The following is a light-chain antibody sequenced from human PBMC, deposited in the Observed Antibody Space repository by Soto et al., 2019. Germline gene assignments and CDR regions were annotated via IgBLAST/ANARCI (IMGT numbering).Light chain of an antibody. CDR1: RSVLYTSKNKNY. J-gene: IGKJ1*01. CDR3: QQYYSSWT. CDR2: WAS. Sequence: DIVMTQSPDSLAVSLGERATINCRSSRSVLYTSKNKNYLAWYQQKPGQPPKLLIYWASSRESGVPDRFSGSGSGTDFTLTISSLQAEDVAVYYCQQYYSSWTFGQGTKVEIK. V-gene: IGKV4-1*01.